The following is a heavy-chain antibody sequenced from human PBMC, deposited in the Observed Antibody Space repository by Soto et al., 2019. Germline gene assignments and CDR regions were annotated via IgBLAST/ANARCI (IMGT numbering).Heavy chain of an antibody. Sequence: ASVKVSCKASGYTFTGYYMHWVRQAPGQGLEGMGWINPNSGGTNYAQKVQGRVTITRDTSSSTAYMELSRLRSDDTAVYYCASTSYGSGSPIDYWRQGTLVTASS. CDR2: INPNSGGT. CDR1: GYTFTGYY. D-gene: IGHD3-10*01. V-gene: IGHV1-2*02. J-gene: IGHJ4*02. CDR3: ASTSYGSGSPIDY.